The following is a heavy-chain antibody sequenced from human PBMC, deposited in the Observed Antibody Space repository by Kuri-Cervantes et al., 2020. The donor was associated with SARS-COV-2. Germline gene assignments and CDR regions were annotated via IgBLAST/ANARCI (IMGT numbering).Heavy chain of an antibody. CDR2: ISSSSSYI. J-gene: IGHJ6*03. V-gene: IGHV3-21*01. D-gene: IGHD3-22*01. CDR3: ARGNYDSSGYYQRTYYYYYYTDV. CDR1: GFTFSSYS. Sequence: GGSLRLSCAASGFTFSSYSMNWVRQAPGKGLEWVSSISSSSSYIYYADSVKGRFTISRDNAKNSLYLQMNSLRAEDTAVYYCARGNYDSSGYYQRTYYYYYYTDVWGQGTMVTVSS.